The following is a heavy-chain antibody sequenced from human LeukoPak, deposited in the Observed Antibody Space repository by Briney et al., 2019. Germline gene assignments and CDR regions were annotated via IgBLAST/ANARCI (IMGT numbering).Heavy chain of an antibody. D-gene: IGHD3-10*01. CDR1: GGSISSYY. CDR2: IYTSGST. J-gene: IGHJ6*03. CDR3: ARSIKKRQPRISTLRGEIVRYYYYYMDV. V-gene: IGHV4-4*08. Sequence: PSETLSLTCTVSGGSISSYYWSWIRQPPGKGLEWIGRIYTSGSTNYNPPPKSRVTISVDTSKNQFALKLSSVTAADTAVYYCARSIKKRQPRISTLRGEIVRYYYYYMDVWGKGTTVTISS.